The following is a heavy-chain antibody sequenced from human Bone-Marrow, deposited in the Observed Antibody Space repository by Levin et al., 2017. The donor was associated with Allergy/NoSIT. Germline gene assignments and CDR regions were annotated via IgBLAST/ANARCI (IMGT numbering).Heavy chain of an antibody. CDR1: GFTFSGSD. Sequence: LSLTCAASGFTFSGSDMLWVRPVTGKGLEWVSYIDIAGNTYYSASVRGRFTISRENAKDSLYLQMNDLRAGDTAVYFCARKKTGPDGWYFDFWGRGTLVTVSS. D-gene: IGHD1-14*01. CDR3: ARKKTGPDGWYFDF. J-gene: IGHJ2*01. CDR2: IDIAGNT. V-gene: IGHV3-13*04.